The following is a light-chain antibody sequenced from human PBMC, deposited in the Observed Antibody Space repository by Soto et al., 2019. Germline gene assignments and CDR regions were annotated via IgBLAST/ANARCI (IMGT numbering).Light chain of an antibody. CDR2: EVT. J-gene: IGLJ1*01. CDR1: TSDIGNYNF. Sequence: QSVLTQPASVSGSPGQSLTISCTGTTSDIGNYNFVSWYQHHPGKAPKLLIFEVTNRPSGVSSRFSGSKSGDTASLTISGLQPEDEADYYCSSFTTRSPLYVFGSGTKVTVL. V-gene: IGLV2-14*01. CDR3: SSFTTRSPLYV.